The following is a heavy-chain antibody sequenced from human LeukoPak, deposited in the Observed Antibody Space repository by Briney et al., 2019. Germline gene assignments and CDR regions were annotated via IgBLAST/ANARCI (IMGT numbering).Heavy chain of an antibody. Sequence: GGSLRLSCAASGFTFSSYAMHWVRQAPGKGLEWVAVISYDGSNKYYADSVKGRFTISRDNSKNTLYLRMNSLRAEDTAVYYCARDREQQLVANWFDPWGQGTLVTVSS. D-gene: IGHD6-13*01. CDR1: GFTFSSYA. CDR2: ISYDGSNK. CDR3: ARDREQQLVANWFDP. J-gene: IGHJ5*02. V-gene: IGHV3-30-3*01.